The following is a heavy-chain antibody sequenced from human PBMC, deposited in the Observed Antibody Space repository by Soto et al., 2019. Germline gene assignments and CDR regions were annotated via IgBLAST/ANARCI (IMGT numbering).Heavy chain of an antibody. Sequence: ASVKVSCTASGYTFTSYDINWVRQATRQGLEWMGWMNPNSGNTGYAQKFQGRVTMTRNTSISTAYMELSSLRSEDTAVYYCARGAREDIVVVVAATPDYYYYMDVWGKGTTVTVSS. CDR3: ARGAREDIVVVVAATPDYYYYMDV. CDR1: GYTFTSYD. J-gene: IGHJ6*03. CDR2: MNPNSGNT. D-gene: IGHD2-15*01. V-gene: IGHV1-8*01.